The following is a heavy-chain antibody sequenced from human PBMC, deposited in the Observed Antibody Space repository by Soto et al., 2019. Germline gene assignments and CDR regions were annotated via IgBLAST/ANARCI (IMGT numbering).Heavy chain of an antibody. CDR1: GGTFSSYA. V-gene: IGHV1-69*13. CDR2: IIPIFGTA. CDR3: ARGEKSAAGPYYYYGMDV. J-gene: IGHJ6*02. D-gene: IGHD6-13*01. Sequence: SVKVSCKASGGTFSSYAISWVRQAPGQGLEWMGGIIPIFGTANYAQKFQGRVTITADESTSTAYMELSSLRSEDTAVYYCARGEKSAAGPYYYYGMDVWGQGTTVTVSS.